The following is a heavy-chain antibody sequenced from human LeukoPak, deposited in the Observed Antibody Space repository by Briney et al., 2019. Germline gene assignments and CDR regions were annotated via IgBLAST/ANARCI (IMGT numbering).Heavy chain of an antibody. CDR3: ARDAHYYDSSGYYSSAGYFHH. D-gene: IGHD3-22*01. V-gene: IGHV1-18*01. CDR1: GYTFTSYG. CDR2: ISAYNGTT. Sequence: ASVKVSCKASGYTFTSYGISWVRQAPGQGLEWMGWISAYNGTTNYAQKLQGRVTMTTDTSTSTAYMELRSLRSDDTAVYYCARDAHYYDSSGYYSSAGYFHHWGQGTLVTVSS. J-gene: IGHJ1*01.